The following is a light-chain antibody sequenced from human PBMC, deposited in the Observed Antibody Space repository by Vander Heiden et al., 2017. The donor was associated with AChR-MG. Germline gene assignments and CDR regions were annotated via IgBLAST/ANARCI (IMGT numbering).Light chain of an antibody. V-gene: IGKV3D-7*01. CDR1: QSVSSY. J-gene: IGKJ4*01. CDR2: GAS. Sequence: EIVMTQSPANLSLSPGERATLSCSASQSVSSYLSWYQQKPGQAPRLLIYGASIRATGIPARFSGSGSGTDFTLTISSLQPEDFAVYYCQQDYNLPLTFGGGTKVEIK. CDR3: QQDYNLPLT.